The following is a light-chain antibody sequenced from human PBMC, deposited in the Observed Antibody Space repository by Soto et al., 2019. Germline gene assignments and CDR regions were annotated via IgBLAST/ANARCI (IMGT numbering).Light chain of an antibody. Sequence: EIVLTQSPGTLSLSPGERATLSCRASQSVSSSYLAWYQQIPGQAPRLLIYGASIRATSIPDRFSGSGSGADFPLTISGLETADLAVEYCQQSGSPFYTIGQGNKLDIK. CDR3: QQSGSPFYT. V-gene: IGKV3-20*01. CDR2: GAS. CDR1: QSVSSSY. J-gene: IGKJ2*01.